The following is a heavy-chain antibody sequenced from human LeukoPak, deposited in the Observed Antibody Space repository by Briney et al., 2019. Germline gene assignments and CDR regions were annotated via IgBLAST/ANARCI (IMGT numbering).Heavy chain of an antibody. CDR2: IYYSGST. D-gene: IGHD3-10*01. V-gene: IGHV4-59*01. J-gene: IGHJ4*02. Sequence: SETLSLTCTVSGESISGFYWTWIRQPPGKGLEWIEYIYYSGSTNYNPSLKSRVTISVDTSKNQFSLKLSSVTAADTAVYYCARVGGSGSYYFDYWGQGTLVTVSS. CDR1: GESISGFY. CDR3: ARVGGSGSYYFDY.